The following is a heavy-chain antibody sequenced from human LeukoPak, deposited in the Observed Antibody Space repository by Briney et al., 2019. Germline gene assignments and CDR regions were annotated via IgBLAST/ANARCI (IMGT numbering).Heavy chain of an antibody. CDR1: GGSISSGDYY. Sequence: NPSETLSLTCTVSGGSISSGDYYWSWIRQPPGKGLEWIAYMYYSGSTYYNPSLKSRVTMSADTSKNQLSLKLSSVTAADTAVYYCAREENYCDSSGYFDYWGQGTLVTVSS. D-gene: IGHD3-22*01. CDR3: AREENYCDSSGYFDY. CDR2: MYYSGST. J-gene: IGHJ4*02. V-gene: IGHV4-30-4*01.